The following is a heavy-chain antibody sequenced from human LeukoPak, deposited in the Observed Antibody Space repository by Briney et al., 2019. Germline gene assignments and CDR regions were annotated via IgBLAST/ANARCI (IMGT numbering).Heavy chain of an antibody. Sequence: SETLSLTCTVSGGSIRSGSYYWSWLRQTAGTGLEWIGRIYTSGSTNYNPSLKSRVTISGDTSKNQFSLKLSSVTAADAAVYYCARAPDYYYYYYMDVWGKGTTVTISS. CDR2: IYTSGST. CDR3: ARAPDYYYYYYMDV. CDR1: GGSIRSGSYY. V-gene: IGHV4-61*02. J-gene: IGHJ6*03.